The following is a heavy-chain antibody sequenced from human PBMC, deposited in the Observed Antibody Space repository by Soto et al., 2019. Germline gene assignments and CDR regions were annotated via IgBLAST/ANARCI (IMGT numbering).Heavy chain of an antibody. J-gene: IGHJ6*02. Sequence: QGQLVQSGAEVKNPGASVKVSCKASGYTFTRYGIGWARQAPGQGLEWMGWINPYNGNTNYAQNVQGRVTLTTDTSTSTAYMELRSLRSNDTAIYYCAMVDVYVTPSPQDVWGQGTTVIVSS. CDR2: INPYNGNT. V-gene: IGHV1-18*01. D-gene: IGHD3-16*01. CDR1: GYTFTRYG. CDR3: AMVDVYVTPSPQDV.